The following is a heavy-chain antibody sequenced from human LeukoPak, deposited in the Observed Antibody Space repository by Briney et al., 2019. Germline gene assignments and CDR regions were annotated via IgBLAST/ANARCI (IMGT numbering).Heavy chain of an antibody. CDR2: INHSGST. Sequence: SETLPLTCAVYGGSFSGYYWSWIRQPPGKGLEWIGEINHSGSTNYNPSLKSRVTISVDTSKNQFSLKLSSVTAADTAVYYCARGRIAYCGGDCYSGYYFDYWGQGTLVTVSS. CDR1: GGSFSGYY. V-gene: IGHV4-34*01. D-gene: IGHD2-21*01. CDR3: ARGRIAYCGGDCYSGYYFDY. J-gene: IGHJ4*02.